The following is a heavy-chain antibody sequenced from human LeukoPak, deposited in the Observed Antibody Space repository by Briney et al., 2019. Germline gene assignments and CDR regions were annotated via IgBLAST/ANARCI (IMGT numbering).Heavy chain of an antibody. CDR3: ARGHVTVSAHDDAFDI. V-gene: IGHV3-30*02. J-gene: IGHJ3*02. D-gene: IGHD5/OR15-5a*01. Sequence: GGSLRLSCAASGFTFSSYGMRWVRQAPGKGLEWVTFIRNDGRNKYYADSVKGRFTISRDNAKNSLYLQMNSLRAEDTAVYYCARGHVTVSAHDDAFDIWGQGTMVTVSS. CDR1: GFTFSSYG. CDR2: IRNDGRNK.